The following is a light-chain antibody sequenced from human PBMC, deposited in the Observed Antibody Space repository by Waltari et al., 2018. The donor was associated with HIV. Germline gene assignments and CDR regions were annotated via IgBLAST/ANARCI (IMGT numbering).Light chain of an antibody. CDR2: EVT. V-gene: IGLV2-14*01. J-gene: IGLJ3*02. CDR1: SRDVGGHKF. Sequence: QSALTPPASVSGSPGQSIPIPCTGTSRDVGGHKFVSWYQPLPGKAPKLMIYEVTNRPSGVSDRFSGSKSGNTASLTISGLQAEDEADYYCSSYTTDSTLVFGAGTKLTVL. CDR3: SSYTTDSTLV.